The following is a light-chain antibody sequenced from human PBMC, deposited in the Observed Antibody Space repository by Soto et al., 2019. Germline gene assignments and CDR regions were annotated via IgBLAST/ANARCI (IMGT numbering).Light chain of an antibody. CDR2: ECS. Sequence: QSALTQPASVSGSPGQSITISCTGTSSDVGSYNLVSWYQQHPGKAPKLMIYECSKRPSGVSNRFSGSKSGTTASLTISGLQAEDGADYYCCSYAGSSTWVFGGGTKLTVL. J-gene: IGLJ3*02. CDR1: SSDVGSYNL. V-gene: IGLV2-23*01. CDR3: CSYAGSSTWV.